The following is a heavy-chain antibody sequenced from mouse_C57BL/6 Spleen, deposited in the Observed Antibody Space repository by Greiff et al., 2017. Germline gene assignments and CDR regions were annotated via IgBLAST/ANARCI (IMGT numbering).Heavy chain of an antibody. D-gene: IGHD1-1*01. J-gene: IGHJ2*01. Sequence: EVQLQQSGPVLVKPGASVKMSCKASGYTFTDYYMNWVKQSHGKSLEWIGVINPYNGGTSYNQKFKGKATLTVDKSSSTAYMELNSLTSEDSAVYYCANSYTTVVAPSFNYWGQGTTLTVSS. V-gene: IGHV1-19*01. CDR2: INPYNGGT. CDR3: ANSYTTVVAPSFNY. CDR1: GYTFTDYY.